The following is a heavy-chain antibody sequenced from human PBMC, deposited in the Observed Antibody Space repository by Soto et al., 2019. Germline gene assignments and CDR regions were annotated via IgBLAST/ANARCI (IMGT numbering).Heavy chain of an antibody. CDR3: ANLNGNYFDY. D-gene: IGHD1-1*01. CDR2: ISCGGSNT. J-gene: IGHJ4*02. V-gene: IGHV3-33*03. CDR1: GFTFSSYG. Sequence: GGSLRLSCAASGFTFSSYGMHWVRQAQGKGLEWVSVISCGGSNTYYADSVKGRFAISRDNSKNTLYLQMNSLRVEDTAIYYCANLNGNYFDYWGQGTLVSVSS.